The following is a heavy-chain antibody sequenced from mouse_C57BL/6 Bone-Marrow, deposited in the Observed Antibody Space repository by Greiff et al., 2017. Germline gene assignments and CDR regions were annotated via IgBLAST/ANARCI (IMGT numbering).Heavy chain of an antibody. D-gene: IGHD3-3*01. Sequence: QVQLQQPGAELVKPGASVKLSCKASGYTFTSYWMQWVKQRPGQGLEWIGEIDPSASYTNYNQKFKGKATLTVDTSSSTAYMQLSRLTSEDSAVYYCARGRAFKGDYFDYWGQGTTLTVSS. CDR1: GYTFTSYW. J-gene: IGHJ2*01. CDR2: IDPSASYT. V-gene: IGHV1-50*01. CDR3: ARGRAFKGDYFDY.